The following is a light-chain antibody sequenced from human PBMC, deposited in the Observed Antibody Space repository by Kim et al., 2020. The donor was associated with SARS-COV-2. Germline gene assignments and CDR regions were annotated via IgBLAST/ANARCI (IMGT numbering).Light chain of an antibody. J-gene: IGKJ4*01. CDR1: QSVSSN. Sequence: MSPGERATLSCRASQSVSSNLAWYQQKPGQAPRLLIYDASTRATGIPARFNGSGSGTQFTLTISSLQSEDFAVYYCHQYNNWPLTFGGGTKVDIK. CDR2: DAS. CDR3: HQYNNWPLT. V-gene: IGKV3-15*01.